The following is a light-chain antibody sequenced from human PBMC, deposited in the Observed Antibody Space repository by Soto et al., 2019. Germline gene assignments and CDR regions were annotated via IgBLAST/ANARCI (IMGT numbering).Light chain of an antibody. Sequence: DIQMTQSPSTLSASVGDRVTITCRASQSISILLAWYQQKPGKAPKLLIYKASNLQSGVPSRFSGSGSETEFTLTISSLQPDDFATYSCQQYNSYPITFGQGTRLEIK. V-gene: IGKV1-5*03. CDR2: KAS. CDR3: QQYNSYPIT. J-gene: IGKJ5*01. CDR1: QSISIL.